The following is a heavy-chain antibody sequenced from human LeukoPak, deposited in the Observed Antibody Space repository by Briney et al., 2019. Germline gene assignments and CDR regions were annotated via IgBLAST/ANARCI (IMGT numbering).Heavy chain of an antibody. CDR3: ARDWVAGVPFDAFDI. V-gene: IGHV3-7*01. CDR2: IKEDGSEK. Sequence: GGSLRLSCAASGFTLSSYWMSWVRQAPGKGLEWVASIKEDGSEKYYVDSVEGRFTISRDNAKNSLYLHMNSLTAEDTAMYYCARDWVAGVPFDAFDIWGQGTMVSVSS. D-gene: IGHD3-10*01. CDR1: GFTLSSYW. J-gene: IGHJ3*02.